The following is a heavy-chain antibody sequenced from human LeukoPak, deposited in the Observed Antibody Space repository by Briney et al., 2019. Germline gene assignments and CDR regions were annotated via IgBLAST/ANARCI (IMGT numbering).Heavy chain of an antibody. D-gene: IGHD4-17*01. CDR3: ARDLYGDYYFDY. J-gene: IGHJ4*02. V-gene: IGHV4-38-2*02. Sequence: SETLSLTCTVSGYSISSGYYWGWIRQPPGKGLEWIGSIYHSGSTNHNPSLKSRVTISVDKSKNQFSLKLSSVTAADTAVYYCARDLYGDYYFDYWGQGTLVTVSS. CDR1: GYSISSGYY. CDR2: IYHSGST.